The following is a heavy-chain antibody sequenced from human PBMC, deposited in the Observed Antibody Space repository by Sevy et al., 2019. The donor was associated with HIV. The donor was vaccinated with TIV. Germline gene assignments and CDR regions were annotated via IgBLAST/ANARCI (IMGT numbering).Heavy chain of an antibody. D-gene: IGHD1-1*01. V-gene: IGHV3-30-3*01. CDR2: ISYDGINK. CDR1: GFTFSSYS. Sequence: GGSLILSCATSGFTFSSYSMHWVRQAPGKGLEWVATISYDGINKHYADSVKGRFTISRDNFKNSLSLQMNSLRAEDTAVYFCALERLSSDVAEYFQNWGQGTLVTVSS. J-gene: IGHJ1*01. CDR3: ALERLSSDVAEYFQN.